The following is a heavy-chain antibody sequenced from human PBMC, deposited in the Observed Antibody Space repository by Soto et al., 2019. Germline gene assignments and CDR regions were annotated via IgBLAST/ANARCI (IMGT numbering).Heavy chain of an antibody. CDR3: AREGVGATTSSFDY. J-gene: IGHJ4*02. V-gene: IGHV3-21*01. CDR1: GFTFSSYS. Sequence: EVQLVESGGGLVKPGGSLRLSCAASGFTFSSYSMNWVRQAPGKGLEWVSSISSSSSYIYYADSVKGRFTISRDNAKNSLYLQMNSLRAADTAVYYCAREGVGATTSSFDYWGQGTLVTVSS. CDR2: ISSSSSYI. D-gene: IGHD1-26*01.